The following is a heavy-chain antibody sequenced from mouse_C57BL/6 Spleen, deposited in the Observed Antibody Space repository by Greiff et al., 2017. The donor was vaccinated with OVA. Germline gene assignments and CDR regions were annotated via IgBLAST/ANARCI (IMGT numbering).Heavy chain of an antibody. CDR3: ARSLPYFSNQGYFDV. CDR1: GFNIKDYY. V-gene: IGHV14-2*01. Sequence: EVQLQQSGAELVKPGASVKLSCTASGFNIKDYYMHWVKQRTEQGLEWIGRIDPEDGETKYAPKFQGKATITADTSSNTAYLQLSILTSEDTAVYYWARSLPYFSNQGYFDVWGTGTTVTVSS. CDR2: IDPEDGET. J-gene: IGHJ1*03. D-gene: IGHD2-5*01.